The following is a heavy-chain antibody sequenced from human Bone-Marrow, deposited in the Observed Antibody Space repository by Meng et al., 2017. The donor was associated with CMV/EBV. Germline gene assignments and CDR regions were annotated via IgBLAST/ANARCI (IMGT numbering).Heavy chain of an antibody. J-gene: IGHJ6*02. D-gene: IGHD3-16*01. V-gene: IGHV1-69*04. Sequence: SVKVSCKASGGTFSSYTISWVRQAPGQGLEWIGRIIPILGIANYAQKFQGRITMTRDTSTSTVYMELSSLRSEDTAVYYCAREKRGQGMDVWGQGTTVTVSS. CDR1: GGTFSSYT. CDR3: AREKRGQGMDV. CDR2: IIPILGIA.